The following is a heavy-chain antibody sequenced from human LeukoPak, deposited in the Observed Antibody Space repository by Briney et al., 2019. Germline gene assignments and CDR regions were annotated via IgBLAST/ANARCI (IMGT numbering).Heavy chain of an antibody. CDR3: AKSHSVEQRGYFDY. Sequence: GGSLRLSCAASEFTFVRYAMNWVRQAPGKGLEWVATISDSGGSTYYADAVKGRFTISRDNSKDTLYAQMNSLRAEDGAVYYCAKSHSVEQRGYFDYWGQGTLVTVSS. D-gene: IGHD6-13*01. J-gene: IGHJ4*02. V-gene: IGHV3-23*01. CDR1: EFTFVRYA. CDR2: ISDSGGST.